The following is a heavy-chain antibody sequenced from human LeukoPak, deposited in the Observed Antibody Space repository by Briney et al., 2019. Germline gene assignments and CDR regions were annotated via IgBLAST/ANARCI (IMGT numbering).Heavy chain of an antibody. CDR2: VDPSDSYI. V-gene: IGHV5-10-1*01. J-gene: IGHJ4*02. CDR3: ARHDGIRAFDY. CDR1: GYSFTNYW. Sequence: GESLKISCKGSGYSFTNYWISWVRQMPGKGLEWMGRVDPSDSYISYSPSLQGHVTISADKSISTAFLQWSSLKASDTAMYYCARHDGIRAFDYWGQGTLVTVSS.